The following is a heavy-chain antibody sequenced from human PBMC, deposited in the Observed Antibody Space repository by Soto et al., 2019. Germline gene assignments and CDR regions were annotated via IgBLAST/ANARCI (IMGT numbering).Heavy chain of an antibody. J-gene: IGHJ4*02. D-gene: IGHD3-22*01. CDR3: ARAYQGYYDSSGCFDY. CDR1: GGSFSGYY. Sequence: QVQLQQWGAGLLKPSETLSLTCAVYGGSFSGYYWRWIRQPPGKGLEWIGEINHSGSTNYNPSLKSRVTISVDTSKNQFSLKLSSVTAADTAVYYCARAYQGYYDSSGCFDYWGQGTLVTVSS. V-gene: IGHV4-34*01. CDR2: INHSGST.